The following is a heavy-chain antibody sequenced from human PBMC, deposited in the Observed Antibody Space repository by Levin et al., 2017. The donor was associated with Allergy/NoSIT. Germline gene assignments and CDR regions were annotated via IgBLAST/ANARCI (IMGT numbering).Heavy chain of an antibody. CDR1: GFTFSTYW. J-gene: IGHJ4*02. D-gene: IGHD5-24*01. V-gene: IGHV3-7*01. CDR2: IRQDGSDK. CDR3: ASKRWLQPFDY. Sequence: PGGSLRLSCAASGFTFSTYWMSWVRQAPGKGLEWVANIRQDGSDKYYVDSVKGRFTVSRDNAKNSLYLQMNSLRVEDTAVYYCASKRWLQPFDYWGQGTLVTVSS.